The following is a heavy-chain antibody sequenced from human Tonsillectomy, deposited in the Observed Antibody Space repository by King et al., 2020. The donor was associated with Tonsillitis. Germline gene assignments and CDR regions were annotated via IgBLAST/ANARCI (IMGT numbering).Heavy chain of an antibody. CDR1: GFTFTRYW. D-gene: IGHD2-15*01. V-gene: IGHV3-7*01. CDR2: IKQDGSEK. J-gene: IGHJ4*02. CDR3: AGDVFCSGGCCDWSYFDY. Sequence: VQLVESGGGLVQPGGSLRLSCAASGFTFTRYWMSWVRQAPGKGLEWVANIKQDGSEKYYVDSVKGRFTISRDNAKNSLYLQMNSLRAEDTAVYYCAGDVFCSGGCCDWSYFDYWGQGSLVTVSS.